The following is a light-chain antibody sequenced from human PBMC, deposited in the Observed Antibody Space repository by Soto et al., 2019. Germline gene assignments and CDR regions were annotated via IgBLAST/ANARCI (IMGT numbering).Light chain of an antibody. Sequence: QSALTPPASVSGTTGQSITISCTGTSGDVDAFDYVSWYQQHPGKAPKLMIFEVSDRPSGVSDRFSGSKSGSTAPLTISGLQAEDEADYFCTSFTSSSTQVFGTGTKGTVL. CDR2: EVS. J-gene: IGLJ1*01. V-gene: IGLV2-14*01. CDR1: SGDVDAFDY. CDR3: TSFTSSSTQV.